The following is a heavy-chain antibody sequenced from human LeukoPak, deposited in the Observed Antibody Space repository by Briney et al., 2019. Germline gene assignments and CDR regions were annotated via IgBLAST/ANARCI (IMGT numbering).Heavy chain of an antibody. Sequence: GGSLRLSCAASGFTFSNYWMHWVRQAPGKGPVWVSRIKSDGSSTRFADSVQGRFTISRDNGKSTLYLQMNSLRAEDTAVYYCARGGETSNWYPGYFDYWGQGALVTVSS. CDR3: ARGGETSNWYPGYFDY. V-gene: IGHV3-74*01. CDR1: GFTFSNYW. CDR2: IKSDGSST. D-gene: IGHD6-13*01. J-gene: IGHJ4*02.